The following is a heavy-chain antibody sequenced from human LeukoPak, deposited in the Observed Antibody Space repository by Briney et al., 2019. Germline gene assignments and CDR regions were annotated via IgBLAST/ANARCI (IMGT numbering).Heavy chain of an antibody. CDR3: ASYSDYYYYGMDV. CDR1: GYTFTSYG. V-gene: IGHV1-18*01. D-gene: IGHD1-26*01. CDR2: ISAYNGNT. J-gene: IGHJ6*02. Sequence: ASVKVSCKASGYTFTSYGISWVRQAPGQWLELMGWISAYNGNTNYAQKLQGRVTMTTDTSTSTAYMELRSLRSDDTAVYYCASYSDYYYYGMDVWGQGTTVTVSS.